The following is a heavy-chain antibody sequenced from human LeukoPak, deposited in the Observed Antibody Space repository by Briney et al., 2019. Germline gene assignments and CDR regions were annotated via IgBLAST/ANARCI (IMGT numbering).Heavy chain of an antibody. CDR2: IHYSGST. CDR1: GYSISSGYY. Sequence: SETLSLTCTVSGYSISSGYYWGWIRQPPGKGLEWIGSIHYSGSTNYNPSLKSRVTISVDTSKNQFSLKLSSVTAADTAVYYCARGYCSGGSCYTYYYYNYMDVWGKGTTVTVSS. V-gene: IGHV4-38-2*02. J-gene: IGHJ6*03. D-gene: IGHD2-15*01. CDR3: ARGYCSGGSCYTYYYYNYMDV.